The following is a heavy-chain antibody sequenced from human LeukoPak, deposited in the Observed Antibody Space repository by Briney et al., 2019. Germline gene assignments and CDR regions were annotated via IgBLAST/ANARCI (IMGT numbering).Heavy chain of an antibody. D-gene: IGHD3-10*01. CDR1: GGSISSSSYY. J-gene: IGHJ5*02. CDR3: ARDGAEGPMVRGVIKRFVPWFDP. Sequence: SETLSLTCTVSGGSISSSSYYWGWIRQPPGKGLEWIGSIYYSGSTYYNPSLKSRVTISVDTSKNQFSLKLSPVTAADTAVYYCARDGAEGPMVRGVIKRFVPWFDPWGQGTLVTVSS. V-gene: IGHV4-39*07. CDR2: IYYSGST.